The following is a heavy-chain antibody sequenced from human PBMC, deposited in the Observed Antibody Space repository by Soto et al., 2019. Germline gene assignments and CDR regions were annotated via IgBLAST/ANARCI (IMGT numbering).Heavy chain of an antibody. V-gene: IGHV3-30*18. Sequence: QVQLVESGGGVVQPGRSVRLSCAASGFTFSSYGMQWVRQAPGKGLEWVAVISYEGRIQYYADFVKGRFTISRDNSKDTLYLQMNSLRVEDTAVYYCAKEGPTKRSYYFDFWGQGTLVTVSS. J-gene: IGHJ4*02. CDR1: GFTFSSYG. CDR2: ISYEGRIQ. CDR3: AKEGPTKRSYYFDF. D-gene: IGHD1-26*01.